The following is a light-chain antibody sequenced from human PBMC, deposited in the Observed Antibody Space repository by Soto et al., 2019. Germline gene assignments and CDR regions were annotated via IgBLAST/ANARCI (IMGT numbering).Light chain of an antibody. CDR2: AAS. CDR3: QQSYSAPLT. CDR1: QSVNSN. Sequence: EIVMTQSPATLSVSPGERATLSCRASQSVNSNLAWYQQKPGQAPRLLIYAASSRATGIPDRFSGSGSGTDFTLTISTVQPEDFGTFYCQQSYSAPLTFGGGTKVDIK. V-gene: IGKV3-15*01. J-gene: IGKJ4*01.